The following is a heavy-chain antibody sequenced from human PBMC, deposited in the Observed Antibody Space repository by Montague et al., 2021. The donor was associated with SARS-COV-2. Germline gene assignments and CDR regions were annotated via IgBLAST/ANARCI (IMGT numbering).Heavy chain of an antibody. D-gene: IGHD4-23*01. CDR1: GGSFSGYY. CDR3: ARWDPQTLTLIGLRGKSAIDY. Sequence: SETLSLTCAVYGGSFSGYYWTWIRQSPGKGLECIAEINHSVTTNYNFNPSLRSRVTISVDTSNSQFSLKLSSVTAADTGVYYCARWDPQTLTLIGLRGKSAIDYWGQGTLVTVSP. J-gene: IGHJ4*02. CDR2: INHSVTT. V-gene: IGHV4-34*01.